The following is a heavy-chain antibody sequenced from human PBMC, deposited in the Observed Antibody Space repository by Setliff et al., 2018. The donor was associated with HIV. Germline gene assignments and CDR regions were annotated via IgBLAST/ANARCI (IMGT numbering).Heavy chain of an antibody. V-gene: IGHV1-46*01. CDR1: GYTFTSGF. J-gene: IGHJ4*02. CDR3: AKEYHTAATGTRVANYFDY. D-gene: IGHD6-13*01. Sequence: ASVKVSCKASGYTFTSGFLHWVRQAPGQGLEYMGIINPSDGSADYVEKFQDRVTITRDTSTSTVYMEMSSLRSEDTAIYYCAKEYHTAATGTRVANYFDYWGQGTLVTVSS. CDR2: INPSDGSA.